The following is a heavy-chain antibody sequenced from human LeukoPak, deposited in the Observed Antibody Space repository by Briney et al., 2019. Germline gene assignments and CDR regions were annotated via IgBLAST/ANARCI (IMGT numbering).Heavy chain of an antibody. D-gene: IGHD3-22*01. V-gene: IGHV1-46*01. CDR1: GYTFTSFY. CDR2: FNPSGGHT. CDR3: ARGQYYYDSSGCHDAFDI. Sequence: ASVRVSCKASGYTFTSFYVHWVRQAPGQGLEWMGIFNPSGGHTSYAQKFQGRVTMTRDTSTSTVYMELSSLRSEDTAVYFCARGQYYYDSSGCHDAFDIWGQGTMVTVSS. J-gene: IGHJ3*02.